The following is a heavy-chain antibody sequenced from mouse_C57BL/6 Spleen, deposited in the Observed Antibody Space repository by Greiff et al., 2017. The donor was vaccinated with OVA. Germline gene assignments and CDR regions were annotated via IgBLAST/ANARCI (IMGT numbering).Heavy chain of an antibody. V-gene: IGHV5-6*02. D-gene: IGHD1-1*01. CDR2: ISSGGSYT. CDR1: GFTFSSYG. Sequence: EVKLVESGGDLVKPGGSLKLSCAASGFTFSSYGLSWVRQTPDKRLEWVATISSGGSYTYYPASVKGRFTISRDNAKNTLYLQMSSLKSEDTAMYYCARHPPITTVVATDFDVWGTGTTVTVSS. CDR3: ARHPPITTVVATDFDV. J-gene: IGHJ1*03.